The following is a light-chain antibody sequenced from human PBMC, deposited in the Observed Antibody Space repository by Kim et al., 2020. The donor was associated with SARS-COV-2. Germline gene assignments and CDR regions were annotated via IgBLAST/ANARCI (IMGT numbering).Light chain of an antibody. Sequence: EIVLTQSPGTLSLSPGERATLSCRASQSVSSSYLAWYQQKPGQAPRLLIYGTSSRATGITDRFSGSGSGTDFTLTSSRLEPEDFAEYYCQQYSSSTWTFGQGTKVDSK. V-gene: IGKV3-20*01. CDR1: QSVSSSY. CDR3: QQYSSSTWT. J-gene: IGKJ1*01. CDR2: GTS.